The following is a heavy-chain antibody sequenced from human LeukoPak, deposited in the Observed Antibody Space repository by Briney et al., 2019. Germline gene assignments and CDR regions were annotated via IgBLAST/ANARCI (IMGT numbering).Heavy chain of an antibody. CDR1: GDSISSANSY. V-gene: IGHV4-39*07. J-gene: IGHJ4*02. Sequence: SETLSLTCTVSGDSISSANSYWGCVRQPPGKGLEWIGSIYFSGSTYYNPSLKSRVTISVETSKVQFSLKLSSVTAADTAVYYCARDSCSSTSCRKKFDNWGQGTLVTVSS. D-gene: IGHD2-2*01. CDR2: IYFSGST. CDR3: ARDSCSSTSCRKKFDN.